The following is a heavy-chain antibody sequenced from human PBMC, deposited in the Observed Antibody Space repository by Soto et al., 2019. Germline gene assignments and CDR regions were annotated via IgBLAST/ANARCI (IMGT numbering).Heavy chain of an antibody. D-gene: IGHD3-3*01. Sequence: PSETLSLTCTVSGGSISSYYWSWIRQPPGKGLEWIGDIYYSGSTNYNPSLKSRVTISVDTSKNQFSLKLSSVTAADTAVYYCARQGGKYYDFWSGYKIRGAFDIWGQGTMVTVSS. CDR3: ARQGGKYYDFWSGYKIRGAFDI. V-gene: IGHV4-59*08. CDR2: IYYSGST. CDR1: GGSISSYY. J-gene: IGHJ3*02.